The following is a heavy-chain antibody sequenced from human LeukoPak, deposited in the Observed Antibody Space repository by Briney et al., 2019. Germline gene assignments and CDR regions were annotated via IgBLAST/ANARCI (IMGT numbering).Heavy chain of an antibody. J-gene: IGHJ4*02. D-gene: IGHD5-24*01. V-gene: IGHV4-59*01. Sequence: SETLSLTCTVSGGSISTYFWSWIRQPPGKGLEWIGYIYYSGSTDYNPSLKSRVTISVDTSKNQFSLKLTSVTAEDTAVYYCARGRWLQLPDYWGQGTLVTVSS. CDR3: ARGRWLQLPDY. CDR1: GGSISTYF. CDR2: IYYSGST.